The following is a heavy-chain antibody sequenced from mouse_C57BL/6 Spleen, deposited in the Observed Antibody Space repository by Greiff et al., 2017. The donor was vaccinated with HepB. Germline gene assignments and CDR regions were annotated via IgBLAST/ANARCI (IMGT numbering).Heavy chain of an antibody. CDR1: GFTFSDYY. J-gene: IGHJ2*01. CDR2: INYDGSST. D-gene: IGHD1-1*02. Sequence: EVMLVESEGGLVQPGSSMKLSCTASGFTFSDYYMAWVRQVPEKGLEWVANINYDGSSTYYLDSLKSRFIISRDNAKNILYLQMSSLKSEDTATYYCARDRGGGYYFDYWGQGTTLTVSS. V-gene: IGHV5-16*01. CDR3: ARDRGGGYYFDY.